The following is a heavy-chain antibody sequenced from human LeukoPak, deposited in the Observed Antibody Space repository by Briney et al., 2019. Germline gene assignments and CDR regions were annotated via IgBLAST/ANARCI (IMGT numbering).Heavy chain of an antibody. Sequence: PGGSLRLSCAASGFTFSSYGMHWVRQAPGKGLEWVAVISYDGSNKYYADSVKGRFTISRDNSKNTLYLQMNSLSAEDTAVYYCATVGSGIAVAGWGQGTLVTVSS. V-gene: IGHV3-30*03. D-gene: IGHD6-19*01. CDR2: ISYDGSNK. CDR3: ATVGSGIAVAG. CDR1: GFTFSSYG. J-gene: IGHJ4*02.